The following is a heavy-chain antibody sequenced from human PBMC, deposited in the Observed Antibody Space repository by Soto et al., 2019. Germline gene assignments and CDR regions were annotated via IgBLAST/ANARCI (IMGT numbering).Heavy chain of an antibody. CDR2: INAGNGNT. CDR3: ARGYQPLDV. J-gene: IGHJ6*02. CDR1: GYIFTTYS. D-gene: IGHD2-2*01. V-gene: IGHV1-3*01. Sequence: ASVKVSCKAPGYIFTTYSMHWVRQAPGQGLEWMGWINAGNGNTKYSQKFQGRVTITRDTSASTAYMELSSLRSEDTAVYYCARGYQPLDVWGQGTTVTVSS.